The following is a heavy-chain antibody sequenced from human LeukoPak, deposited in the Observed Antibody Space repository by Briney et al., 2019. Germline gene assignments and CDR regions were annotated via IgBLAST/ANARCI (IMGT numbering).Heavy chain of an antibody. CDR2: ISAYNGNT. V-gene: IGHV1-18*01. J-gene: IGHJ6*03. CDR1: GYTFTSYG. D-gene: IGHD3-10*01. Sequence: ASVKVSCKASGYTFTSYGFSWVRQAPGQGLEWMGWISAYNGNTKYAQKLQGRVTMTTDTSTSTSYMELRSLRFDDTAVYYCARDHEPMGAYYYYMDVWGKGTTVAISS. CDR3: ARDHEPMGAYYYYMDV.